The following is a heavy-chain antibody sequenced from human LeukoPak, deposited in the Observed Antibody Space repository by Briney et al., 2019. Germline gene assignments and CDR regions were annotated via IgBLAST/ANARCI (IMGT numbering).Heavy chain of an antibody. CDR1: GGSISSGDYY. D-gene: IGHD2-2*01. CDR2: IYYSGST. V-gene: IGHV4-30-4*01. J-gene: IGHJ5*02. Sequence: SQTLSLTCTVSGGSISSGDYYWSWIRQPPGKGLEWIGYIYYSGSTYYNPSLKSRVTISVDTSKNRFSLKLSSVTAADTAVYYCARLGYCSSTSCDWFDPWGQGTLVTVSS. CDR3: ARLGYCSSTSCDWFDP.